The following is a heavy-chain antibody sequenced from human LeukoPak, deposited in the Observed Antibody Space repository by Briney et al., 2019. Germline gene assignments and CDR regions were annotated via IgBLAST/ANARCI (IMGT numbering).Heavy chain of an antibody. V-gene: IGHV4-59*08. Sequence: SETLSLTCTVSGGSISSYYWSWIRQPPGKGLAWIGYIYYSGSTNYNPSLKSRVTISVDTSKNQFSLKLSSVTAADTAVYYCARLKGAYFDYWGQGTLVTVSS. CDR2: IYYSGST. CDR3: ARLKGAYFDY. CDR1: GGSISSYY. J-gene: IGHJ4*02. D-gene: IGHD4/OR15-4a*01.